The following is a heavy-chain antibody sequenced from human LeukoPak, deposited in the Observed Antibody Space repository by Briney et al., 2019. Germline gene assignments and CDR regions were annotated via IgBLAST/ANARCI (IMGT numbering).Heavy chain of an antibody. V-gene: IGHV3-23*01. J-gene: IGHJ5*02. CDR1: GFTFSSYW. CDR2: ISGSGGST. D-gene: IGHD6-19*01. CDR3: AKGQQWLNRFDP. Sequence: GGSLRLSCAASGFTFSSYWMHWVRQAPGKGLEWVSAISGSGGSTYYVDSVKGRFTISRDNSKNTLHLQMNSLRAEDTAVYYCAKGQQWLNRFDPWGQGTLVTVSS.